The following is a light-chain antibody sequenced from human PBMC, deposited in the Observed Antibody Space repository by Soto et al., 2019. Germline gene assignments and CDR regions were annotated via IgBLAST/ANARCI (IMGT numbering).Light chain of an antibody. CDR1: QHINTW. V-gene: IGKV1-12*02. CDR2: AAS. CDR3: HLANMLPFT. Sequence: DIQMTQSPSSVSASIGDRVTITCRASQHINTWLAWYQQKPGKAPNLLIYAASSLQSGVPSRFSGSGSGTDFTLTISSLQPEDIATYYCHLANMLPFTFGGGTKVEI. J-gene: IGKJ4*01.